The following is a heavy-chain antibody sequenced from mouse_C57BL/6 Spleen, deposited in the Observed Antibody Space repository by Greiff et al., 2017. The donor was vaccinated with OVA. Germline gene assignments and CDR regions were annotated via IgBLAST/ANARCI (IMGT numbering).Heavy chain of an antibody. Sequence: QVQLHQPGAELVKPGASVKMSCKASGYTFTSYWITWVKQRPGQGLEWIGDIYPGSGSTNYNEKFKSKATLTVDTSSSTAYMQLSSLTSEDSAVCYGARYPVGSSYFYYAGDYWGQGTSVTVSS. CDR3: ARYPVGSSYFYYAGDY. CDR2: IYPGSGST. V-gene: IGHV1-55*01. J-gene: IGHJ4*01. CDR1: GYTFTSYW. D-gene: IGHD1-1*01.